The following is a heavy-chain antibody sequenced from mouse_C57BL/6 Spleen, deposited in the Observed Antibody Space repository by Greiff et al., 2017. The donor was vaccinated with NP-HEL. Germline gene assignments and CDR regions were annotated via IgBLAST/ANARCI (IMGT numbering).Heavy chain of an antibody. D-gene: IGHD3-2*02. V-gene: IGHV1-52*01. J-gene: IGHJ4*01. CDR3: AREAQATGAMDY. Sequence: QVQLQQPGAELVRPGSSVKLSCKASGYTFTSYWMHWVKQRPIQGLEWIGNIDPSDSETDYKKKFKYKATWTVDKSSSTAYMQLSSLTSEDSAVYYCAREAQATGAMDYWGQGTSVTVSS. CDR1: GYTFTSYW. CDR2: IDPSDSET.